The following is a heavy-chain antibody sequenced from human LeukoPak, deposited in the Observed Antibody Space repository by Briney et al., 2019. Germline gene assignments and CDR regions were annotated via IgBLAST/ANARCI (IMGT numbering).Heavy chain of an antibody. CDR1: GFTFSSYA. J-gene: IGHJ4*02. CDR3: AKEGPHRGSYYLDFDY. Sequence: PGRSLRLSCAASGFTFSSYAMHWVRQAPGKGLEWVAVISYDGSNKYYADSVKGRFTISRDNSKNTLYLQMNSLRAEDTAVYYCAKEGPHRGSYYLDFDYWAWEPWSPSPQ. V-gene: IGHV3-30-3*01. CDR2: ISYDGSNK. D-gene: IGHD1-26*01.